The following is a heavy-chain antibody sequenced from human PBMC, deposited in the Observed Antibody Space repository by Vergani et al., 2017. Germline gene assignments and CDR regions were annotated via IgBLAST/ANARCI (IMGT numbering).Heavy chain of an antibody. CDR2: ISYDGTQK. Sequence: QVHLVDSGGGVVQPGRSLRLSCVVSGLTSSYYGMHWVRQAPGKGLEWVAVISYDGTQKYYADSVKGRFTISRDNSKSTIYLQMNSLRTEDTAVYYCATKSCGTPGCQIGYFREWGQGTLVTVSS. CDR1: GLTSSYYG. J-gene: IGHJ1*01. D-gene: IGHD1-1*01. CDR3: ATKSCGTPGCQIGYFRE. V-gene: IGHV3-30*03.